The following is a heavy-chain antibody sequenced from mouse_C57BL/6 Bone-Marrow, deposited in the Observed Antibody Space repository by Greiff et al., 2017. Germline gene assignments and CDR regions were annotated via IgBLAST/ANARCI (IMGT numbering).Heavy chain of an antibody. Sequence: EVHLVESGGDLVKPGGSLKLSCAASGFTFSNYGMSWVRQTPDKRLEWVATISSGGSYTYYLDSVKGRFTISSDNAKNTLYLQMSSLKTEDTAMXYYASPLEGGLAMDYWGQGTSVTVSS. CDR3: ASPLEGGLAMDY. CDR1: GFTFSNYG. V-gene: IGHV5-6*01. J-gene: IGHJ4*01. CDR2: ISSGGSYT. D-gene: IGHD3-1*01.